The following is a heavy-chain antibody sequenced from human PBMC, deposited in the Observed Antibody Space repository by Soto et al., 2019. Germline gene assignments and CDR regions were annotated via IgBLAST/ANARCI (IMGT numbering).Heavy chain of an antibody. CDR1: GFTFSTYA. CDR2: ISFDGSNK. J-gene: IGHJ4*02. Sequence: GGSLRLSCAASGFTFSTYAMHWVRQAPGKGLEWVALISFDGSNKYYADSVKGRFTISRDNSKNTVYLQMNSLRPEDTAVYYCARDRSMLVVVPGYWGQGTLVTVSS. V-gene: IGHV3-30*14. CDR3: ARDRSMLVVVPGY. D-gene: IGHD3-22*01.